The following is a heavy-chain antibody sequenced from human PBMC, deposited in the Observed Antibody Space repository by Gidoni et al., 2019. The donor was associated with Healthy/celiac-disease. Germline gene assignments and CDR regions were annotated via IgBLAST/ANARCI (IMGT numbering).Heavy chain of an antibody. J-gene: IGHJ4*02. V-gene: IGHV3-73*02. CDR1: GFTFSGSA. CDR2: IRSKANSYAT. CDR3: TRVDGSGIDY. Sequence: EVQLVEPGGGLVQPGGSRKPPCAASGFTFSGSAMHWVRQASGKGLEWVGRIRSKANSYATAYAASVKGRFTISRDDSKNSAYLQMNSLKTEDTAVYYCTRVDGSGIDYWGQGTLVTVSS. D-gene: IGHD3-10*01.